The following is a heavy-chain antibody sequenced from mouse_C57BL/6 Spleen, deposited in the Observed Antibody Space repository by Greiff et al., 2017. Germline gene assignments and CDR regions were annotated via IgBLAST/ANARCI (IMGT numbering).Heavy chain of an antibody. CDR1: GYTFTSYW. J-gene: IGHJ2*01. Sequence: VKLQQPGAELVMPGASVKLSCKASGYTFTSYWMHWVKQRPGQGLEWIGEIDPSDSYTNYNQKFKGKSTLTVDKSSSTAYMQLSSLTSEDSAVYYCARWDYGSSYGYWGQGTTLTVSS. CDR3: ARWDYGSSYGY. D-gene: IGHD1-1*01. V-gene: IGHV1-69*01. CDR2: IDPSDSYT.